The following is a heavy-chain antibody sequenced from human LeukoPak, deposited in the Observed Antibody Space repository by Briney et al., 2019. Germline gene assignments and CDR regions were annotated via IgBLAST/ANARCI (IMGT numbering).Heavy chain of an antibody. J-gene: IGHJ4*02. D-gene: IGHD3-10*01. Sequence: SETLSLTCAVYGGSFSSQYWGWIRQPPGKGLEWIGEINHGGSISYNASLKSRVTISLDTSKNQFSLKLSSVTAADTAVYYCAGGDYHGSESYANYWGQGTLVTVSS. V-gene: IGHV4-34*01. CDR3: AGGDYHGSESYANY. CDR2: INHGGSI. CDR1: GGSFSSQY.